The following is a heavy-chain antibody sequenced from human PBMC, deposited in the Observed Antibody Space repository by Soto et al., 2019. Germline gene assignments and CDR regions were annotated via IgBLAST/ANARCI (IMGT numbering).Heavy chain of an antibody. CDR2: TYYRSKWYN. J-gene: IGHJ6*03. CDR3: ASRDGWQQLVYYYYYMDV. CDR1: GDSVSSNSAA. V-gene: IGHV6-1*01. Sequence: SQTLSLTCAISGDSVSSNSAAWNWIRQSPSRGLEWLGRTYYRSKWYNDYAVSVKSRITINPDTSKNQFSLQLNSVTPEDTAVYYCASRDGWQQLVYYYYYMDVWGKGTTVTVSS. D-gene: IGHD6-13*01.